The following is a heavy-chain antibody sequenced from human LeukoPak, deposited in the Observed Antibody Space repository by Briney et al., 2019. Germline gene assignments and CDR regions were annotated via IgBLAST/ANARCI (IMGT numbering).Heavy chain of an antibody. CDR3: ASRYDFSNYIDY. Sequence: SETLSLTCTVSGGSISSSSYYWGWIRQPPGKGLEWIGTIYYSGSTYYNPSLKSRVTISVDTSKNQFFLKLSSVTAADTAVYYCASRYDFSNYIDYWGQGTLVTVSS. J-gene: IGHJ4*02. CDR2: IYYSGST. D-gene: IGHD4-11*01. V-gene: IGHV4-39*01. CDR1: GGSISSSSYY.